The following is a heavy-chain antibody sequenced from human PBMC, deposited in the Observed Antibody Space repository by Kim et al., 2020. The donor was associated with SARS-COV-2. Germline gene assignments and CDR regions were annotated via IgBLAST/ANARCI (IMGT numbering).Heavy chain of an antibody. CDR3: AKDIRFDRSGYFDL. CDR1: GFTFSSHA. CDR2: IWNDGRSK. V-gene: IGHV3-30*02. D-gene: IGHD3-22*01. Sequence: GGSLRLSCAASGFTFSSHAMPWVRQAPGKGLEWVALIWNDGRSKNYAESVKGRFTISRDNSNNRLYVEMSSLRAEDTAVYHCAKDIRFDRSGYFDLWGQGPQVTVAP. J-gene: IGHJ5*02.